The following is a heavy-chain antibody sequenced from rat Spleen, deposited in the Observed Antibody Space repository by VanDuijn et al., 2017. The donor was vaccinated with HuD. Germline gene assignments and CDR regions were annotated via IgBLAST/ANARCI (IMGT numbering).Heavy chain of an antibody. D-gene: IGHD1-5*01. V-gene: IGHV5-25*01. CDR1: GFTYNDYA. J-gene: IGHJ4*01. Sequence: EVQLVESGGGLVQPGRSLKLSCAASGFTYNDYAMAWVRQAPTKGLEWVASITNASGGTHYPDSVKGRFTISRDIAKSTLYLQMDSLRSEDTATYYCARHRDNYGVMDAWGQGASVTVSS. CDR3: ARHRDNYGVMDA. CDR2: ITNASGGT.